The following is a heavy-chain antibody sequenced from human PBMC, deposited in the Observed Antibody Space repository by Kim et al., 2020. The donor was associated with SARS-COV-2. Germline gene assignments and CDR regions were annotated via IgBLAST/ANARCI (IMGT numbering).Heavy chain of an antibody. CDR3: AKDLSSVPAAGSGYYYYYYGMDV. Sequence: GGSLRLSCAASGFTFSSYAMSWVRQAPGKGLEWVSAISGSGGSTYYADSVKGRFTISRDNSKNTLYLQMNSLRAEDTAVYYCAKDLSSVPAAGSGYYYYYYGMDVWGQGTTVTVSS. J-gene: IGHJ6*02. D-gene: IGHD6-13*01. V-gene: IGHV3-23*01. CDR1: GFTFSSYA. CDR2: ISGSGGST.